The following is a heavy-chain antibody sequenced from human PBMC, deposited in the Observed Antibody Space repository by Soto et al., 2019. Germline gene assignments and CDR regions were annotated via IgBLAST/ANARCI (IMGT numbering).Heavy chain of an antibody. J-gene: IGHJ6*03. CDR3: ARVNRIVVVPAAMWEGDYYYYYMDV. CDR1: GFTFSSYA. D-gene: IGHD2-2*01. V-gene: IGHV3-64*01. CDR2: ISSNGGST. Sequence: GGSLRLSCAASGFTFSSYAMHWVRQAPGKGLEYVSAISSNGGSTYYANSVKGRFTISRDNSKNTLYLQMGSLRAEDMAVYYCARVNRIVVVPAAMWEGDYYYYYMDVWGKGTTVTVSS.